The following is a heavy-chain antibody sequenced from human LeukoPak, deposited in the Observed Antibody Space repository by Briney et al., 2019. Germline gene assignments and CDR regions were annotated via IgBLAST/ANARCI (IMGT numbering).Heavy chain of an antibody. Sequence: PGGSLRLSCAGSGFTFSSYWVSWVRQAPGKGLEWVANIKQDGSEKYYVDSVKGRFTISRDNAKNSLYLQMNSLRAEDTAVYYCARGGYWDYMDVWGKGTTVTVSS. CDR3: ARGGYWDYMDV. CDR2: IKQDGSEK. D-gene: IGHD2-15*01. CDR1: GFTFSSYW. V-gene: IGHV3-7*01. J-gene: IGHJ6*03.